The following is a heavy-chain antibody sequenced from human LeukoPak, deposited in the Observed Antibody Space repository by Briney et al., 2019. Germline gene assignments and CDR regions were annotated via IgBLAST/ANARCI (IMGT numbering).Heavy chain of an antibody. Sequence: GGSLRLSCAASGFTFSSYWMNLVRLAPGKGLEWVANIKEDGSEKYYVDSVEGRFTISRDNAKNSLYLQMNGLRAEDTAVYYCARGGGYYFDHLGQGTLVTVSS. CDR3: ARGGGYYFDH. CDR2: IKEDGSEK. D-gene: IGHD5-24*01. V-gene: IGHV3-7*01. CDR1: GFTFSSYW. J-gene: IGHJ4*02.